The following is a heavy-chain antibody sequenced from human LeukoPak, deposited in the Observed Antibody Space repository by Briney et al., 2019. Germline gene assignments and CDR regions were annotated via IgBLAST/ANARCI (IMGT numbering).Heavy chain of an antibody. D-gene: IGHD6-13*01. V-gene: IGHV1-46*01. J-gene: IGHJ6*03. CDR1: GYTFTSYY. Sequence: ASVKVSCKASGYTFTSYYMHWVRQAPGQGLEWMGIINPSGGSTSYAQKFQGRVTITTDESTSTAYMELSSLRSEDTAVYYCARAPSDGYSSSWYEGGYYYYMDVWGKGTTVTVSS. CDR2: INPSGGST. CDR3: ARAPSDGYSSSWYEGGYYYYMDV.